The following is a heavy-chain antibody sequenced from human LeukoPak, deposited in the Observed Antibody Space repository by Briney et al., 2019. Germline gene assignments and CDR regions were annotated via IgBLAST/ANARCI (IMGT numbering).Heavy chain of an antibody. D-gene: IGHD6-13*01. CDR1: GGSISSGGYY. CDR2: IFYSGST. CDR3: ARLLSGAAGTPDY. Sequence: SQTLSLTCTVSGGSISSGGYYWSWIRQHPGKGLEWIGYIFYSGSTYYNPSLKSRVTISVDTSKKQFSLKLSSVTAADTAVYYCARLLSGAAGTPDYWGQGTLVTVSA. J-gene: IGHJ4*02. V-gene: IGHV4-31*03.